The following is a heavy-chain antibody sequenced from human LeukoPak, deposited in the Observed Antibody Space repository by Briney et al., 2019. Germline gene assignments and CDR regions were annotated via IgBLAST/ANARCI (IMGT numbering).Heavy chain of an antibody. CDR1: GFTFSSYG. J-gene: IGHJ3*02. V-gene: IGHV3-33*01. D-gene: IGHD2-21*01. Sequence: GRSLRLSCAASGFTFSSYGMHWVRQAPGKGLEWVAVIWYDGSNKYYADSVKGRFTVSRDNSKNTLYLQMNSLRAEDTAVYYCARSSSYGLFGAFDIWGQGTMVTVSS. CDR2: IWYDGSNK. CDR3: ARSSSYGLFGAFDI.